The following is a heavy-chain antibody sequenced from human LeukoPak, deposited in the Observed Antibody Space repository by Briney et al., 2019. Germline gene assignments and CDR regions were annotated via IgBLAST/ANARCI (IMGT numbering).Heavy chain of an antibody. J-gene: IGHJ4*02. V-gene: IGHV4-59*01. D-gene: IGHD6-19*01. CDR3: ARGHGSGSLGSFDY. CDR1: GGSIGSCY. Sequence: SETLSLTCTVSGGSIGSCYWTWIRQPPGKGLEWIGYIYYTGTTNYNPSLKSRVTISIDTSKNQFSLKLSFVTAADTAVYYCARGHGSGSLGSFDYWGQGTLVTVSS. CDR2: IYYTGTT.